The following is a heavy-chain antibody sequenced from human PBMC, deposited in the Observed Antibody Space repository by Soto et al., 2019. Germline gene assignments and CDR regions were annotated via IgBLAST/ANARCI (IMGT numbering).Heavy chain of an antibody. D-gene: IGHD3-3*01. CDR2: ISGSGGST. Sequence: GGSLRLSCAASGFTFSSYAMSWVRQAPGKGLEWVSAISGSGGSTYYADSVKGRFTISRDNSKNTLYLQMNSLRAEDTAVYYCATLGVVITTIDYWGQGTLVTVSS. CDR1: GFTFSSYA. J-gene: IGHJ4*02. V-gene: IGHV3-23*01. CDR3: ATLGVVITTIDY.